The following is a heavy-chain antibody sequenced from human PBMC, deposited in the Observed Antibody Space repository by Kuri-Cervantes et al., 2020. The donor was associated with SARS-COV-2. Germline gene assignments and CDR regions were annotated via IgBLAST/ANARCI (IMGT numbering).Heavy chain of an antibody. V-gene: IGHV1-2*02. J-gene: IGHJ3*02. CDR2: INPNSGGT. CDR3: ARAADPIFGVVIIPVTDAFDI. D-gene: IGHD3-3*01. Sequence: ASVKVSCKASGYTFTGYYMHWVRQAPGQGLEWMGWINPNSGGTNYAQKFQGRVTMTRDTSISTAYMELSRLRSDDTAVYYCARAADPIFGVVIIPVTDAFDIWGQGTMVT. CDR1: GYTFTGYY.